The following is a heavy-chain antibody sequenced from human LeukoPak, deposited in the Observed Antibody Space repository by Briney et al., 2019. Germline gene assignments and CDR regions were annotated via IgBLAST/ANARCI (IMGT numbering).Heavy chain of an antibody. J-gene: IGHJ4*02. CDR2: ISTDGNDK. D-gene: IGHD5/OR15-5a*01. CDR3: AKDKSVSADYYFDY. CDR1: GFTFSGYA. V-gene: IGHV3-30*04. Sequence: GGSLRLSCAASGFTFSGYAMHWVRQAPGKGLECLTVISTDGNDKHYADSVKGRFTVSRDNSKNTLFLQMNNLRTEDTAVYYCAKDKSVSADYYFDYWGQGTLVTVSS.